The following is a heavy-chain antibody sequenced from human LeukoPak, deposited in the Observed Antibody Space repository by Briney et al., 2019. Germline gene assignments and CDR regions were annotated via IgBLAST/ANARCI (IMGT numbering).Heavy chain of an antibody. V-gene: IGHV1-18*01. CDR1: GYTFTSYG. Sequence: GAAVKVSCKASGYTFTSYGISGVRQAPGRGLEWMGGISAYNGNTNYAQKLQGGVTMTTDTSTSTAYLELRSLRSDDTAVYYCARGGSGYSSGQAWFDPWGQGTLVTVSS. CDR3: ARGGSGYSSGQAWFDP. J-gene: IGHJ5*02. CDR2: ISAYNGNT. D-gene: IGHD5-18*01.